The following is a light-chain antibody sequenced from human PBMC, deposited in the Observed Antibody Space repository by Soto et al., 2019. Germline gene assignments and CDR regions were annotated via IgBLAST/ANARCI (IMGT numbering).Light chain of an antibody. CDR1: QSDGSNF. CDR2: ASV. CDR3: QLYGTSPL. V-gene: IGKV3-20*01. J-gene: IGKJ5*01. Sequence: EVVLTQSPGCLSLSPGERATLSCKTSQSDGSNFVAWYQHKPGQAPRLLIYASVQRATGIPDRFSGSASGTDFTLTISRLEPEDFAVYYCQLYGTSPLFGQGTRLDLK.